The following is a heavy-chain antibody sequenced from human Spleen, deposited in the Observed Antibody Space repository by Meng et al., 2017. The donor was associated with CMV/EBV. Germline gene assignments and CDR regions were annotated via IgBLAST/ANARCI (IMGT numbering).Heavy chain of an antibody. Sequence: SETLSLTCTVSGYSIGRGYSWGWIRQPPGKGLEWIGSIYHSGSTYYNPSPRSRVTISVDTSKNQFSLRLSSVTAADTAVYYCARVDSGWYWNYWGQGTLVTVSS. V-gene: IGHV4-38-2*02. CDR2: IYHSGST. D-gene: IGHD6-19*01. J-gene: IGHJ4*02. CDR1: GYSIGRGYS. CDR3: ARVDSGWYWNY.